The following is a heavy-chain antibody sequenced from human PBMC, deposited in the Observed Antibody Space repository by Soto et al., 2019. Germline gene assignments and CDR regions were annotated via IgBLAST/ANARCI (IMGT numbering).Heavy chain of an antibody. V-gene: IGHV3-21*01. CDR3: ARVAY. J-gene: IGHJ4*02. CDR2: ISSGSSDT. CDR1: GFTFSRVS. Sequence: GWSLRLSCEASGFTFSRVSMNLVRQVPGKGLEWVASISSGSSDTWYADSVKGRFIISRDNAQNSLFLQMNTLRPEDTAMYYCARVAYWGAGTPVTVFS.